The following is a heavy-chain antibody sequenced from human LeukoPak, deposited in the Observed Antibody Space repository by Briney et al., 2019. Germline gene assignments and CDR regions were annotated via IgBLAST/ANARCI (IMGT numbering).Heavy chain of an antibody. CDR3: ARDQGYCSRTNYCYYYYMDV. J-gene: IGHJ6*03. Sequence: PGGSLRLSCAAYGFTLSSYSINWVRQAPGKGLGWVSYISTTSNTIHYADSVKGRFTISRDHAKNSLYLQMNSLRAEDTAVYYCARDQGYCSRTNYCYYYYMDVWGKGTTVTVSS. CDR2: ISTTSNTI. CDR1: GFTLSSYS. D-gene: IGHD2-2*01. V-gene: IGHV3-48*04.